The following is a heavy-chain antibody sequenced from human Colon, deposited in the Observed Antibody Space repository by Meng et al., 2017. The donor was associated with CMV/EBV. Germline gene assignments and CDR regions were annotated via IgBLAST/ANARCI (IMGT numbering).Heavy chain of an antibody. CDR3: ARDSGYDAPFDY. CDR1: GASLSGGDFY. V-gene: IGHV4-31*02. Sequence: TVSGASLSGGDFYWNWIRQHPGKGLEWIGYIYYSGTTYYNPSLKSRAMISLDKSKNQFSLNLSSVTAADTAVYFCARDSGYDAPFDYWGQGTLVTVSS. CDR2: IYYSGTT. D-gene: IGHD5-12*01. J-gene: IGHJ4*02.